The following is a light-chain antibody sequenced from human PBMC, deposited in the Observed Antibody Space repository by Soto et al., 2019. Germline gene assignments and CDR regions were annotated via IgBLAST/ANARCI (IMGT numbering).Light chain of an antibody. Sequence: EIVLTQSPATLSLSPGERATLSCRVSQSVGSSLAWYQHKPGQAPRLLIYDASNRATGTPARFSGSGSGTDFALTISSLEPDDFAVYYCQQRANWPLELTFGGGTKVEIK. J-gene: IGKJ4*01. V-gene: IGKV3-11*01. CDR3: QQRANWPLELT. CDR1: QSVGSS. CDR2: DAS.